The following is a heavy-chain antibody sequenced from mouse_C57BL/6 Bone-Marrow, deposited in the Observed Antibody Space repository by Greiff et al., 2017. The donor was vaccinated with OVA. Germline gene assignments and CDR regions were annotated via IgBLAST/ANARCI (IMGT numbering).Heavy chain of an antibody. CDR2: IRSKSNNYAT. Sequence: DAGGGLVQPKGSLKLSCAASGFSFNTYAMNWVRQAPGKGLEWVARIRSKSNNYATYYADSVKDRFTISRDDSESMLYLQMNNLKTEDTAMYYCVRQTTVVHAMDYWGQGTSVTVSS. CDR1: GFSFNTYA. CDR3: VRQTTVVHAMDY. D-gene: IGHD1-1*01. V-gene: IGHV10-1*01. J-gene: IGHJ4*01.